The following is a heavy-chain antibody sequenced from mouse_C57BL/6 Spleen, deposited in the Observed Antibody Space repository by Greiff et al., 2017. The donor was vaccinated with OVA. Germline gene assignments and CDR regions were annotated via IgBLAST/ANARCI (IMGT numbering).Heavy chain of an antibody. D-gene: IGHD4-1*01. CDR3: ARTAFWEGECDY. V-gene: IGHV1-26*01. CDR2: INPNNGGT. J-gene: IGHJ2*01. CDR1: GYTFTDYY. Sequence: EVQLQQSGPELVKPGASVKISCKASGYTFTDYYMNWVKQSHGKSLEWIGDINPNNGGTSYNQKFKGKATLTVDKSSSTAYMELRSLTSEDSAVYYCARTAFWEGECDYWGQGTTLTVSS.